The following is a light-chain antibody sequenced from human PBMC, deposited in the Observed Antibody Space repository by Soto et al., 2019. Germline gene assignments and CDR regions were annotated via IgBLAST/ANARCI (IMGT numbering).Light chain of an antibody. CDR3: SSYTSSSTWV. Sequence: QSVLTQPASVSGSPGQSITISCTGTSSDVGGYNYVSWYQQHPGKAPKLMIYDVSNRPSGVSNLFSGSKSGNTASLTISGLQAEDEDDYYCSSYTSSSTWVFGGGTKLTVL. J-gene: IGLJ3*02. CDR2: DVS. V-gene: IGLV2-14*01. CDR1: SSDVGGYNY.